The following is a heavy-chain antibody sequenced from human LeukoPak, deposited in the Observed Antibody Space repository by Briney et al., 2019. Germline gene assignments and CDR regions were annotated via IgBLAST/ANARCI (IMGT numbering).Heavy chain of an antibody. J-gene: IGHJ4*02. V-gene: IGHV4-59*12. Sequence: SETLSLTCTVSGGSISSYYWSWIRQPPGKGLEWMGFIYYSGSSYYNPSLKSRVTMSVDTSKNQFSLKLSSVTAADTAVYYCARGGHSSSWYPSYFDYWGQGTLVTVSS. CDR1: GGSISSYY. CDR3: ARGGHSSSWYPSYFDY. D-gene: IGHD6-13*01. CDR2: IYYSGSS.